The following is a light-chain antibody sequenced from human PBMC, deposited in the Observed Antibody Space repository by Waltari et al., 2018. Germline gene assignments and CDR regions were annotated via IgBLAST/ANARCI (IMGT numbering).Light chain of an antibody. Sequence: NFVLIQPHSVSESPGKTVTISCTRSSGSIASNYVQWYQQRPGSAPTTVISADKQRPSGVPDRFSGSIDTSSTSASLTISGLKTEDEADYYCQSYDSNNRGVFGGGTKLTVL. V-gene: IGLV6-57*03. J-gene: IGLJ2*01. CDR1: SGSIASNY. CDR2: ADK. CDR3: QSYDSNNRGV.